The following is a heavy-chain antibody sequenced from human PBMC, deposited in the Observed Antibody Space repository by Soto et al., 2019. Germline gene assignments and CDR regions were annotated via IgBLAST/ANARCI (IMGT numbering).Heavy chain of an antibody. CDR3: AKGPAEPAAIGYFQH. V-gene: IGHV3-30*18. Sequence: PGGSLRLSCAASGFTFSSYGMHWVRQAPGKGLEWVAVISYDGSNKYYADSVKGRFTISRDNSKNTLYLQMNSLRAEDTAVYYCAKGPAEPAAIGYFQHWGQGTLVTVSS. CDR2: ISYDGSNK. CDR1: GFTFSSYG. D-gene: IGHD2-2*01. J-gene: IGHJ1*01.